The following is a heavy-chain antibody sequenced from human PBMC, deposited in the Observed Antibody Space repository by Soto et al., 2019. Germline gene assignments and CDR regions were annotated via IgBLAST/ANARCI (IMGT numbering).Heavy chain of an antibody. CDR1: GGTFSSYA. CDR2: IIPIFGTA. CDR3: ARRSYSSSRTFYYYGMDV. V-gene: IGHV1-69*12. D-gene: IGHD6-13*01. Sequence: QVQLVQSGAEVKKPGSSVKVSCKASGGTFSSYAISWVRQAPGQGLEWMGGIIPIFGTANYAQKFQGRVTITADEPTSTAYMELSSLRSEVTAVYYCARRSYSSSRTFYYYGMDVWGQGTTVTVSS. J-gene: IGHJ6*02.